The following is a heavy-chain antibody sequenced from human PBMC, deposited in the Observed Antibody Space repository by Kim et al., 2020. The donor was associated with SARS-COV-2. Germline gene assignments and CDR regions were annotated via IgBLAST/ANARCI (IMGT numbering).Heavy chain of an antibody. V-gene: IGHV4-39*01. J-gene: IGHJ5*02. Sequence: SETLSLTCTVSGGSISSSSYYWGWIRQPPGKGLEWIGSIYYSGSTYYNPSLKSRVTISVDTSKNQLSLKLSSVTAADTAVYYCARRRLYYDILTGYYNDKGNWFDPWGQGTLVTVSS. CDR3: ARRRLYYDILTGYYNDKGNWFDP. CDR2: IYYSGST. D-gene: IGHD3-9*01. CDR1: GGSISSSSYY.